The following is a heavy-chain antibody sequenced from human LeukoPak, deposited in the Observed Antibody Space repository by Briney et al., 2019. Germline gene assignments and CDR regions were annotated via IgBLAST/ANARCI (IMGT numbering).Heavy chain of an antibody. V-gene: IGHV1-69*04. CDR2: IIPILGIA. D-gene: IGHD3-10*01. J-gene: IGHJ4*02. Sequence: ASVKVSCKASGGTFSSYAISWVRQAPGQGLEWMGRIIPILGIANYAQKFQGRVTITADESTSTAYMELSSLRSEDTAVYYCARERPAGRFGELVGSFDYWGQGTLVTVSS. CDR1: GGTFSSYA. CDR3: ARERPAGRFGELVGSFDY.